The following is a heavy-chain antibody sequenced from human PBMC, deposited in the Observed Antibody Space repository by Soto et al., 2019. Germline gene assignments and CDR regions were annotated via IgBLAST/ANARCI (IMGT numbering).Heavy chain of an antibody. CDR3: ARNKSGGGCYPFDF. CDR2: LNPKDSFA. J-gene: IGHJ4*02. V-gene: IGHV5-10-1*01. CDR1: GLIFNSYW. D-gene: IGHD2-8*01. Sequence: ESVKMSCKASGLIFNSYWLSWVRQMPGKGLEWMGMLNPKDSFANYSPSFRGHVTISPDTSVTTAYLKWSSLKASDTAIYYCARNKSGGGCYPFDFWGQGTPVTVSS.